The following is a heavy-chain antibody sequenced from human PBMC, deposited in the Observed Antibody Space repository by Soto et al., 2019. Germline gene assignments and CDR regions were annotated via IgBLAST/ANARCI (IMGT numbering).Heavy chain of an antibody. Sequence: GGSLRLSCAASGFTFSSYAMSWVRQAPGKGLEWVSAISGSGGSTYYADSVKGRFTISRDNSKNTLYLQMNSLRAEDTAVYYCATHLVPRVYYYYGMDVWGQGTTVTV. D-gene: IGHD2-2*01. CDR1: GFTFSSYA. V-gene: IGHV3-23*01. J-gene: IGHJ6*02. CDR2: ISGSGGST. CDR3: ATHLVPRVYYYYGMDV.